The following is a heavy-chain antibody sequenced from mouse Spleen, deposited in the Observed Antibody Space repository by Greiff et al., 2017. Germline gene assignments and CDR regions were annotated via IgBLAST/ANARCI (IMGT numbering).Heavy chain of an antibody. D-gene: IGHD2-3*01. J-gene: IGHJ2*01. CDR3: AREDYDGPYYFYD. CDR2: IYPRSGNT. CDR1: GYTFTSYG. Sequence: QVQLKQSGAELARPGASVKLSCKASGYTFTSYGISWVKQRTGQGLEWIGEIYPRSGNTYYNEKFKGKATLTADKSSSTAYMELRSLTSEDSAVYFCAREDYDGPYYFYDWGQGTTLTVSS. V-gene: IGHV1-81*01.